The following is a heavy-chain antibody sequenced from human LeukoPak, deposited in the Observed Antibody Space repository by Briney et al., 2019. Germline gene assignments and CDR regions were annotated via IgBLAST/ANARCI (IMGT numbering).Heavy chain of an antibody. CDR3: VRDAPGQSYFDY. CDR1: GFTFTNAW. Sequence: GSLRLSCAASGFTFTNAWMNWVRQPPGKGLEWIGEINHSGSTNYNPSLKSRVTISVDTSKNQFSLKLSSVTAADTAVYYCVRDAPGQSYFDYWGQGTLVTVSS. J-gene: IGHJ4*02. V-gene: IGHV4-34*08. CDR2: INHSGST. D-gene: IGHD2-2*01.